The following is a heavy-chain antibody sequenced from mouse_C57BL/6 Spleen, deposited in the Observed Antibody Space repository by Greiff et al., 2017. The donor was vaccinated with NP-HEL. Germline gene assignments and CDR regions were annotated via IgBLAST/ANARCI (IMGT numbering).Heavy chain of an antibody. CDR3: ARSEVDHWYFDV. V-gene: IGHV1-81*01. CDR2: IYPRSGNT. CDR1: GYTFTSYG. Sequence: QVQLQQSGAELARPGASVKLSCKASGYTFTSYGISWVKQRTGQGLEWIGEIYPRSGNTYYNEKFKGKATLTADKSSSTAYMELRSLTSEDSAVYFCARSEVDHWYFDVWGTGTTVTVSS. J-gene: IGHJ1*03.